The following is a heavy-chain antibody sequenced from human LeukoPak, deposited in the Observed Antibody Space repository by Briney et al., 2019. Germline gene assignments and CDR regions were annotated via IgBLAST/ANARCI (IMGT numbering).Heavy chain of an antibody. V-gene: IGHV1-18*01. J-gene: IGHJ4*02. CDR3: ARGYCSSTSCYTGDY. CDR2: ISAYNGNT. D-gene: IGHD2-2*02. CDR1: GYTFTSYG. Sequence: ASAKVSCKASGYTFTSYGISWVRQAPGQGLEWMGWISAYNGNTNYAQKLQGGVTMTTDTSTSTAYMELRSLRSDDTAVYYCARGYCSSTSCYTGDYWGQGTLVTVSS.